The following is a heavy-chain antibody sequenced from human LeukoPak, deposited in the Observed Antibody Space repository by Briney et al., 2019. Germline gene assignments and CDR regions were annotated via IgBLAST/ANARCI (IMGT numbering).Heavy chain of an antibody. Sequence: PGRSLRLSCAASGFTFSSYAMHWVRQAPGKGLEWVAVISYDGSNKYYADSVKGRFTISRDNSKNTLYLQMNSLRDEDTAVYYCARDLTYYYGSGSYYKNYYYGMDVWGKGTTVTVSS. CDR2: ISYDGSNK. CDR3: ARDLTYYYGSGSYYKNYYYGMDV. D-gene: IGHD3-10*01. J-gene: IGHJ6*04. CDR1: GFTFSSYA. V-gene: IGHV3-30*04.